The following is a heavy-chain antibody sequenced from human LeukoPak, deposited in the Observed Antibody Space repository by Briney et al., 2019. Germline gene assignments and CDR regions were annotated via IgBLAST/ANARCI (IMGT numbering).Heavy chain of an antibody. Sequence: GGSLRLSCAASGFTFSSYAMSWVRQAPGKGLEWVSVIYSGGSTYYADSVKGRFTISRDNSKNTLYLQMNSLRAEDTAVYYCARAAVRDANDYWGQGTLVTVSS. D-gene: IGHD2-15*01. CDR1: GFTFSSYA. J-gene: IGHJ4*02. CDR3: ARAAVRDANDY. V-gene: IGHV3-53*01. CDR2: IYSGGST.